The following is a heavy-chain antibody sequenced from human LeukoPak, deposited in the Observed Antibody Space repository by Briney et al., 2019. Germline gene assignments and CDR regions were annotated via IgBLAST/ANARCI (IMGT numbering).Heavy chain of an antibody. Sequence: GSVKVSPKVSGYSLLEVAMHWVRQAPGQGLEWVGSFDPEVGVDGETHYAHKFQGRVTMTEDASTDTAYMELNSLRSEDTAVYYCAMTERYADRPLAYWG. CDR2: FDPEVGVDGET. CDR3: AMTERYADRPLAY. D-gene: IGHD1-1*01. V-gene: IGHV1-24*01. CDR1: GYSLLEVA. J-gene: IGHJ4*01.